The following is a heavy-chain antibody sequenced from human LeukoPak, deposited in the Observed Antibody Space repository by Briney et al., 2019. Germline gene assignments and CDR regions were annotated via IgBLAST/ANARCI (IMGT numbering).Heavy chain of an antibody. CDR3: ARHSTWSGPGP. CDR1: GGSISSYY. V-gene: IGHV4-59*08. CDR2: IYHSGST. J-gene: IGHJ5*02. D-gene: IGHD3-3*01. Sequence: PSETLSLTCTISGGSISSYYWSWIRQPPGKGLEWIGSIYHSGSTYYNPSLKSRVTISVDTSKNQFSLKLSSVTAADTAVYYCARHSTWSGPGPWGQGTLVTVSS.